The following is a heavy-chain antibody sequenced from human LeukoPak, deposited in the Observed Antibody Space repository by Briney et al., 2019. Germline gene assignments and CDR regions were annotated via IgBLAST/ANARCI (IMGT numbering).Heavy chain of an antibody. CDR3: ARGGRWLQWGEY. CDR1: AYTFTSSD. CDR2: MNPNSGNT. Sequence: AAAKVSSKASAYTFTSSDTNWARQATGQGLGWMGWMNPNSGNTGYAQKFQSRVTMTRNNSIITAYMELSSLRSEDTAVYYCARGGRWLQWGEYWGQGTMVTVSS. V-gene: IGHV1-8*01. D-gene: IGHD5-24*01. J-gene: IGHJ4*02.